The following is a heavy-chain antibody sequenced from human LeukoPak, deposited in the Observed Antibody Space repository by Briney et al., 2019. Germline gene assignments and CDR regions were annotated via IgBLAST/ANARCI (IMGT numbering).Heavy chain of an antibody. D-gene: IGHD6-13*01. CDR2: IRQDGSEK. CDR1: GFTIGSYW. CDR3: ATRIGAGGLFYFDY. V-gene: IGHV3-7*03. Sequence: GGSLRLSCAGSGFTIGSYWMSWVRQAPGKGLEWVANIRQDGSEKYYVDSVKGRLTISRDNAKNSLYLQMNTLRAEDTAVYYCATRIGAGGLFYFDYWGQGTLVTVSS. J-gene: IGHJ4*02.